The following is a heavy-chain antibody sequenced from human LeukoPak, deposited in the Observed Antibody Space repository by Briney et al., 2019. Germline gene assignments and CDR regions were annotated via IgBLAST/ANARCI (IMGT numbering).Heavy chain of an antibody. CDR2: ISSSGSTI. Sequence: GGSLRLSCAASGFTFSDYYMSWIRQAPGKGLEWVSYISSSGSTIYYADSVKGRFTISRDNSKNTLYLQMNSLRAEDTAVYYCARAVSGSLYGDFDFWGQGTLVTVSS. CDR1: GFTFSDYY. V-gene: IGHV3-11*01. J-gene: IGHJ4*02. D-gene: IGHD1-26*01. CDR3: ARAVSGSLYGDFDF.